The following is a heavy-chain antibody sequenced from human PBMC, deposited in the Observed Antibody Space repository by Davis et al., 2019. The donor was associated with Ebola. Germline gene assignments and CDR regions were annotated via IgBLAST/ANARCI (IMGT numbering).Heavy chain of an antibody. CDR2: IYTGDSDT. Sequence: GESLKISCEGSGYTFTNYYIAWVRQMPGKGLEWMGIIYTGDSDTRYSPSFRGQVTISADKSIKTAFLQWSSLKASDTALYYCASLRRTITGMDDGFDIWGQGTMVTVSS. CDR1: GYTFTNYY. CDR3: ASLRRTITGMDDGFDI. D-gene: IGHD2-8*02. J-gene: IGHJ3*02. V-gene: IGHV5-51*01.